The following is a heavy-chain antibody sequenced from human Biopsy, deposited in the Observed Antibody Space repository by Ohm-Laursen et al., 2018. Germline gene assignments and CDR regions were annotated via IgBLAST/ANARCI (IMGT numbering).Heavy chain of an antibody. V-gene: IGHV4-31*01. CDR2: IYHSGAT. CDR3: ARATVETASFDF. D-gene: IGHD4-23*01. CDR1: GGSINTDLYY. J-gene: IGHJ4*02. Sequence: TLSLTCTVSGGSINTDLYYWSWIRQRPGKGLEWIGYIYHSGATYYNPSLESQVTISIDTSKNQFSLKVTSVTAADTAVYYCARATVETASFDFWGLGTLVTVSS.